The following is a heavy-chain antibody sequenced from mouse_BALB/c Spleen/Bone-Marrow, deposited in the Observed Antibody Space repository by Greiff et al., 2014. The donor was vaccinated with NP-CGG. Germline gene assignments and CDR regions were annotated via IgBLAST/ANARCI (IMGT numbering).Heavy chain of an antibody. V-gene: IGHV1-5*01. CDR2: IYPGNNDA. Sequence: EVQLQQSGTVLARPGASLRMSCKASGYTFTNYWINWIKQRPGQGLEWIGAIYPGNNDAKYTQKFKAKAKLTAVTSISTADMELSSLTNEDSAVYYCARNWDWVFAYWGQGTLVTVSA. CDR1: GYTFTNYW. CDR3: ARNWDWVFAY. J-gene: IGHJ3*01. D-gene: IGHD4-1*01.